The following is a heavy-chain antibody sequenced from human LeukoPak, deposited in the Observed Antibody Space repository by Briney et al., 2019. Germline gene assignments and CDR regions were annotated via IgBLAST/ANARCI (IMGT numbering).Heavy chain of an antibody. V-gene: IGHV1-58*02. D-gene: IGHD3-22*01. CDR1: GFTFTSSA. Sequence: SVKVSCKASGFTFTSSAMQWVRQARGQRLEWIGWIVVGSGNTNYAQKFQERVTITRVMSTSTAYMELSSLRSEDTAVYYCARGTSSGYFQLYFDYWGQGTLVTVSS. CDR2: IVVGSGNT. J-gene: IGHJ4*02. CDR3: ARGTSSGYFQLYFDY.